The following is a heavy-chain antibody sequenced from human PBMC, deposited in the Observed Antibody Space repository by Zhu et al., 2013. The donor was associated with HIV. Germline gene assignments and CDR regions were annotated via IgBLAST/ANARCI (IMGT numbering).Heavy chain of an antibody. V-gene: IGHV1-2*07. J-gene: IGHJ4*02. Sequence: QVQLMQSGAEVKKPGASVKVSCKASGYTFIGYYIHWVRQTPGQGLEWMGWINPNSGGSKCARNFQGRVTLTRDTSISAAYMELNSLKSDDTAVYYCARAGASETILFVFDYWGQGTLVTVSS. CDR1: GYTFIGYY. D-gene: IGHD2-21*01. CDR2: INPNSGGS. CDR3: ARAGASETILFVFDY.